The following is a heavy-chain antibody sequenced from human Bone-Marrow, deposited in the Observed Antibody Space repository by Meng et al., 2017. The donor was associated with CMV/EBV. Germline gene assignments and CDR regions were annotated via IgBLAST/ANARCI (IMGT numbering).Heavy chain of an antibody. CDR2: IWYDGSNK. V-gene: IGHV3-33*06. J-gene: IGHJ6*02. CDR3: AKGISSTSCYFSCYYYGMDV. D-gene: IGHD2-2*01. Sequence: GESLKISCAASGFTLSSYTMNWVRQAPGKGLEWVAVIWYDGSNKYYADSVKGRFTISRDNSKNTLYLQMNSLRAEDTAVYYCAKGISSTSCYFSCYYYGMDVWGQGTTVTVSS. CDR1: GFTLSSYT.